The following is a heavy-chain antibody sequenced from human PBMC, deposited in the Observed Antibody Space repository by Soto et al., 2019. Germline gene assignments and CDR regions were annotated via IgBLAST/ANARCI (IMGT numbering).Heavy chain of an antibody. CDR3: ARDVGSGGEDY. V-gene: IGHV1-18*01. CDR1: GYTFTSYG. Sequence: ASVKVSCTASGYTFTSYGISCVRQALGQGLEWMGWISAYNGNTNYAQKLQGRVTMTTDTSTSTAYMELRSLRSDDTAVYYCARDVGSGGEDYWGQGTLVTVSS. J-gene: IGHJ4*02. D-gene: IGHD1-1*01. CDR2: ISAYNGNT.